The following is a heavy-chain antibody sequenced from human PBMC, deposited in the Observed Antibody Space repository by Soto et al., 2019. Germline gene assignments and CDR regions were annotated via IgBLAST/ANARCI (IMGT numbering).Heavy chain of an antibody. CDR2: NSVYNGNK. CDR1: GYTLNNYG. J-gene: IGHJ6*02. Sequence: QLVQSGGEVKEPAATVQVSCKASGYTLNNYGITWVRQAPGQGLGWKGWNSVYNGNKKYAKKVQGRVSMTADTTTSTAYMELQRLQSDDTSVYFCARVAITLIRGSKVDFYSMDVWGQGTTVTVSS. V-gene: IGHV1-18*01. CDR3: ARVAITLIRGSKVDFYSMDV. D-gene: IGHD3-10*01.